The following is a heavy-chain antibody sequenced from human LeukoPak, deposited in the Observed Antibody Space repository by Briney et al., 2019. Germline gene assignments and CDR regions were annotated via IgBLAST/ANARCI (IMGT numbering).Heavy chain of an antibody. CDR2: INWNGGST. Sequence: GGSLRLSCAASGFTFSSYWMSWVRQAPGKGLEWVSGINWNGGSTGYADSVKGRFTISRDNAKNSLYLQMNSLRAEDTALYYCARHLGLWFGELLIPGAFDIWGQGTMATVSS. CDR3: ARHLGLWFGELLIPGAFDI. D-gene: IGHD3-10*01. J-gene: IGHJ3*02. CDR1: GFTFSSYW. V-gene: IGHV3-20*04.